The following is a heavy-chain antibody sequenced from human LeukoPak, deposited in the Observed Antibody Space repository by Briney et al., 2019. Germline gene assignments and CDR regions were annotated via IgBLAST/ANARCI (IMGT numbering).Heavy chain of an antibody. CDR2: INAGNGNT. D-gene: IGHD6-13*01. V-gene: IGHV1-3*01. CDR3: ARDRLSFSSSINWFDP. Sequence: ASVKVSCKASGYTFTSYAMHWVRQAPGQRLEWMGWINAGNGNTKYSQKFQGRVTITRDTSASTAYMELSSLRSVDTAVYHCARDRLSFSSSINWFDPWGQGTLVTVSS. J-gene: IGHJ5*02. CDR1: GYTFTSYA.